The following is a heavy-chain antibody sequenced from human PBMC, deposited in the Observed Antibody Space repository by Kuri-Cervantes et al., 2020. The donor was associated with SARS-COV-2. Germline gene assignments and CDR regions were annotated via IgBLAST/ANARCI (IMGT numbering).Heavy chain of an antibody. CDR2: IYSGGST. Sequence: LSLTCAASGFTVSSNYMSWVRQAPGKGLEWVSVIYSGGSTYYADSVKGRLTISRDSAKNSLYLQMSSLRVEDTAVYYCTRMSSGGSPDYWGQGTLVTVSS. CDR1: GFTVSSNY. CDR3: TRMSSGGSPDY. V-gene: IGHV3-66*01. D-gene: IGHD2-15*01. J-gene: IGHJ4*02.